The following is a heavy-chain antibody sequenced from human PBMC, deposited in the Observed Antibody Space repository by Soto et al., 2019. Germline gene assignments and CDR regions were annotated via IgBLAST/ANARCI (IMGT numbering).Heavy chain of an antibody. CDR1: GYDLIYNY. CDR2: IDPSGGGST. J-gene: IGHJ6*02. Sequence: XSVKVSCKASGYDLIYNYIHWVRQAPGQGLEWMGIIDPSGGGSTKYAQKFQGRVTMTSDTPPTTVYMEVNSLRDEDTAVYYCARDLKGEYYDFWSGYYYYYYGMDVWGQGTTVTVSS. V-gene: IGHV1-46*01. D-gene: IGHD3-3*01. CDR3: ARDLKGEYYDFWSGYYYYYYGMDV.